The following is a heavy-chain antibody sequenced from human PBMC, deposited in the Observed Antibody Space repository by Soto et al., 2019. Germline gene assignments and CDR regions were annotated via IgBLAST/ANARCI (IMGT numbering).Heavy chain of an antibody. CDR2: FDPEDGET. CDR1: GYTLTELS. V-gene: IGHV1-24*01. D-gene: IGHD3-16*01. Sequence: ASVKVSCKVSGYTLTELSMHWVRQAPGKGLEWMGGFDPEDGETIYAQKVQGRLTMTTDTSTSTAYMDLGSLTSDDTAVYYCVMVDNYVTPTPQDVWGQGTTVTVSS. CDR3: VMVDNYVTPTPQDV. J-gene: IGHJ6*02.